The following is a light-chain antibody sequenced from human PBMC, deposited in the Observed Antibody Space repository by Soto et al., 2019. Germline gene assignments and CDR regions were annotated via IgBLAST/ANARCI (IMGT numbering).Light chain of an antibody. J-gene: IGLJ2*01. CDR3: AAWDDSLKGVV. V-gene: IGLV1-44*01. CDR2: TND. Sequence: QSVLTQPPSASGTPGQRVTISCSGSSSNIGGNTVNWFQQLPGTAPKLLIYTNDQRPSGVPDRFSGSKSGTSASLAISGLWSEDEADYYCAAWDDSLKGVVFGGGTKVTVL. CDR1: SSNIGGNT.